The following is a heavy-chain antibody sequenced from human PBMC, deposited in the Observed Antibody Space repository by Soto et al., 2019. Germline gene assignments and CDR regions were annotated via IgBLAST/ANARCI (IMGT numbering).Heavy chain of an antibody. D-gene: IGHD6-13*01. J-gene: IGHJ6*02. CDR3: ERVGPYSSSWYLTLHYGMDV. Sequence: SETLSLTCAVYGGSFSGYYWSWVRQPPGKGLEWIGGINHSGSTNYNPSHKSRVTMSVETSKSHFSEELSSVTAADTAVYYCERVGPYSSSWYLTLHYGMDVWGQGTTVTVSS. V-gene: IGHV4-34*01. CDR2: INHSGST. CDR1: GGSFSGYY.